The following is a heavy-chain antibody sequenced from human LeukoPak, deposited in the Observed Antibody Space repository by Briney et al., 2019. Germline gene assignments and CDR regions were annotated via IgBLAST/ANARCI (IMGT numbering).Heavy chain of an antibody. CDR3: ARGAYGAAAFYYFDY. V-gene: IGHV4-31*03. Sequence: SQPLSLTCTVSGGSISIGGYYCRWIRQHPGKGLEWIGYIYYSGSTYYNPFLKSRVTISVDTSMNQFSIKLSSVTAAGTAVYYCARGAYGAAAFYYFDYWGQGTLVTVSS. D-gene: IGHD6-13*01. CDR2: IYYSGST. J-gene: IGHJ4*02. CDR1: GGSISIGGYY.